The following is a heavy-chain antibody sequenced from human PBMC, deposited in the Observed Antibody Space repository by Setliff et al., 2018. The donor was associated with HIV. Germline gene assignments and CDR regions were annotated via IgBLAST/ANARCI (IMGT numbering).Heavy chain of an antibody. CDR3: ARGVIHRPFYDSSGPIGY. V-gene: IGHV1-2*02. J-gene: IGHJ4*02. CDR2: INPNSGGT. Sequence: ASVKVSCKASGYTFNAYYMHWVRQAPGQGLEWMGWINPNSGGTNYAQKFQGRFTMTRDTSISTAYMELSRLRSDDTAVYYCARGVIHRPFYDSSGPIGYWGQGTLVTVSS. CDR1: GYTFNAYY. D-gene: IGHD3-22*01.